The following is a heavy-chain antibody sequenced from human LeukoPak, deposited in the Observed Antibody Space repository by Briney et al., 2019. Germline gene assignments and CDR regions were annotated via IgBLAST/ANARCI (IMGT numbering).Heavy chain of an antibody. CDR1: GFTFSSYS. CDR3: ATRVSSTTSPAH. CDR2: ISSSSGHI. J-gene: IGHJ4*02. D-gene: IGHD2-2*01. Sequence: GGSLRLSCAASGFTFSSYSMNWVRQAPGKGLEWVSSISSSSGHIYYADSVKGRFTISRDNAKNSLYLQMNSPRAEDTAVNYCATRVSSTTSPAHWGQGTLVSVSS. V-gene: IGHV3-21*01.